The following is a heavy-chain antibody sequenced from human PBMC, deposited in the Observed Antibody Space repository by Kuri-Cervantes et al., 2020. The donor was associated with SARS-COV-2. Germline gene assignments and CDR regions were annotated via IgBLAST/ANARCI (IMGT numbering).Heavy chain of an antibody. J-gene: IGHJ4*02. CDR1: GFTVSSNE. CDR3: ATDTAMVDY. Sequence: GGSLRLSCAASGFTVSSNEMSWVRQAPGKGLEWVSSISGGSTYYADSRKGRFTISRDNARNSLSLQMNSLRAEDTAMHYCATDTAMVDYWGQGTLVTVSS. CDR2: ISGGST. V-gene: IGHV3-38-3*01. D-gene: IGHD5-18*01.